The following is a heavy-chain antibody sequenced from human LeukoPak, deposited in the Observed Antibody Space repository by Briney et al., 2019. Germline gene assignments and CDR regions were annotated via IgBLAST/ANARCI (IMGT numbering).Heavy chain of an antibody. D-gene: IGHD2-21*01. Sequence: GGSLRLSCAASGFTLSSYAMSWVRQAPGKGLEWVSAISVSGNTYHADSVKGRFTIQMNRLRAEDAAVYYCAKAPVTTCSGAYCYPFDYWGQGTLVTVSS. V-gene: IGHV3-23*01. CDR2: ISVSGNT. CDR3: AKAPVTTCSGAYCYPFDY. J-gene: IGHJ4*02. CDR1: GFTLSSYA.